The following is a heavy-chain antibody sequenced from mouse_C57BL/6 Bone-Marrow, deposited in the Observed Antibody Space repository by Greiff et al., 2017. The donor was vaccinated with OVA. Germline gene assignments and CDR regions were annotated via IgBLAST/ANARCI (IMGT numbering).Heavy chain of an antibody. D-gene: IGHD2-1*01. J-gene: IGHJ1*03. CDR2: ISNLAYSI. V-gene: IGHV5-15*01. CDR1: GFTFSDYG. Sequence: EVMLVESGGGLVQPGGSLKLSCAASGFTFSDYGMAWVRQAPRKGPAWVAFISNLAYSIYYADTVTGRFTISRENAKNTLYLEMSSLRSEDTAMYYCARGRIYYGNYWYFDVWGTGTTVTVSS. CDR3: ARGRIYYGNYWYFDV.